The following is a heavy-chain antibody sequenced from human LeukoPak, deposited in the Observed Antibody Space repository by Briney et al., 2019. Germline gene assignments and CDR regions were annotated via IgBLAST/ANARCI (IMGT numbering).Heavy chain of an antibody. Sequence: PGGSLRLSCAASGFTVSTYYMTWVRQAPGKGLECVSVIYSGGSTYYADSVKGRFTVSRDNSKNTLYLQMNSLRAEDTAMYYCARGLGYCTSTTCLPPLDYWGQGTLVTVSS. CDR2: IYSGGST. J-gene: IGHJ4*02. D-gene: IGHD2-2*01. CDR3: ARGLGYCTSTTCLPPLDY. V-gene: IGHV3-53*01. CDR1: GFTVSTYY.